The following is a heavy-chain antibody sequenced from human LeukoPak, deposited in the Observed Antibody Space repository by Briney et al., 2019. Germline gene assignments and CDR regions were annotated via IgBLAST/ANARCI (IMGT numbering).Heavy chain of an antibody. CDR3: ARGPYASHYYDRSPYGGAFDI. V-gene: IGHV4-34*01. CDR2: INHSGST. D-gene: IGHD3-22*01. Sequence: KPSETLSLTCAVYGGSFSGYYWSWIRQPPGKGLEWIGEINHSGSTNYNPSLKSRVTISVDTSKNQFSLKLSSVTAADTAVYYCARGPYASHYYDRSPYGGAFDIWGQGTMVTVSS. CDR1: GGSFSGYY. J-gene: IGHJ3*02.